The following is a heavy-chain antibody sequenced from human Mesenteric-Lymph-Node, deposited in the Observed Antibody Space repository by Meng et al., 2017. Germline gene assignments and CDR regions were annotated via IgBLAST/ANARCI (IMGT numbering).Heavy chain of an antibody. J-gene: IGHJ4*02. D-gene: IGHD3-9*01. CDR3: ARGDYDILTGHNHFDY. Sequence: GESLKISCAASGFTFSDYYMSWIRQAPGKGLEWVSYISSSGSTIYYADSVKGRFTISRDNAKNSLYLQMNSLRAEDTAVYYCARGDYDILTGHNHFDYWGQGTLVTVSS. CDR2: ISSSGSTI. V-gene: IGHV3-11*04. CDR1: GFTFSDYY.